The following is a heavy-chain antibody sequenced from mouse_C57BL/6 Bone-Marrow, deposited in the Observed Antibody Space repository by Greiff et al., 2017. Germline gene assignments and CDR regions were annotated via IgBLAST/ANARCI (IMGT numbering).Heavy chain of an antibody. CDR2: IYPRSGNT. V-gene: IGHV1-81*01. CDR1: GYTFTSYG. CDR3: VVLWRGFAY. Sequence: QVQLQQSGAELARPGASVKLSCKASGYTFTSYGISWVKQRTGQGLEWIGEIYPRSGNTYYNEKFKGKATLTADKSSSTAYMELRSLTSEDSAVYFCVVLWRGFAYWGQGTLVTVSA. J-gene: IGHJ3*01. D-gene: IGHD1-1*02.